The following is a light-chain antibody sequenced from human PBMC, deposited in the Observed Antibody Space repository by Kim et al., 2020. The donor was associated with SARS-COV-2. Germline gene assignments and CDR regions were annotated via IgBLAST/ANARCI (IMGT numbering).Light chain of an antibody. Sequence: GKTVTITCTRNSGDITSSYVHWYQQRPGRSPTNVIYEDSQRPSGVPDRFSGSSDSSSNSASLTRSALKAADEADYYCQSYDSNHRVFGGGTKVTVL. J-gene: IGLJ3*02. CDR2: EDS. CDR1: SGDITSSY. V-gene: IGLV6-57*01. CDR3: QSYDSNHRV.